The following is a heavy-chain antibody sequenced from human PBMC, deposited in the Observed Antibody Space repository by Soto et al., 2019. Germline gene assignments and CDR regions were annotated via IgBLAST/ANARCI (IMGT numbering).Heavy chain of an antibody. CDR3: ARDLIVVVPAAPGYYYYGMDV. CDR2: IYTSGST. Sequence: QVQLQESGPGLVKPSETLSLTCTVSGGSISSYYWSWIRQPAGKGLEWIGRIYTSGSTNYNPSLKSRVTMSVDTSKNQFSLKLSSVTAADTAVYYCARDLIVVVPAAPGYYYYGMDVWGQGTTVTVSS. D-gene: IGHD2-2*01. V-gene: IGHV4-4*07. CDR1: GGSISSYY. J-gene: IGHJ6*02.